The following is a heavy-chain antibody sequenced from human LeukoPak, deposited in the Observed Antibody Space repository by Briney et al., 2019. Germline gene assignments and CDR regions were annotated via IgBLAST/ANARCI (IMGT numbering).Heavy chain of an antibody. CDR3: TTAGDYYGSGSAFDI. J-gene: IGHJ3*02. Sequence: GGSLRLSCAASGFTINDAWMSWVRQAPGKGLEWVGRIKSKSDGETKDYASPVKGRFTFSRDDSINTLYLQMNSLKPEDTAVYYCTTAGDYYGSGSAFDIWGQGTMVTVSS. D-gene: IGHD3-10*01. CDR2: IKSKSDGETK. CDR1: GFTINDAW. V-gene: IGHV3-15*01.